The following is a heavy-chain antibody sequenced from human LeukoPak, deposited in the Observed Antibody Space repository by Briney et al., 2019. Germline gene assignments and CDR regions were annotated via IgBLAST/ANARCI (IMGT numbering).Heavy chain of an antibody. CDR3: ARDLPSTQYYYDSSGPWTDY. J-gene: IGHJ4*02. V-gene: IGHV1-18*01. Sequence: EASVKVSCKASGYTLTSYGISWVRQAPGQGLEWMGWISAYNGNTNYAQKLQGRVTMTTDTSTSTAYMELRSLRSDDTAVYYCARDLPSTQYYYDSSGPWTDYWGQGTLVTVSS. D-gene: IGHD3-22*01. CDR2: ISAYNGNT. CDR1: GYTLTSYG.